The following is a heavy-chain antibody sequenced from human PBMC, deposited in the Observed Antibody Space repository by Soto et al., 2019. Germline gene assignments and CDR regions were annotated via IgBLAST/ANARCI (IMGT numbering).Heavy chain of an antibody. CDR2: IRSKAYGGTT. CDR1: GFTFGDYA. D-gene: IGHD6-19*01. CDR3: TRDGSGWYTGGYYFDY. V-gene: IGHV3-49*04. J-gene: IGHJ4*02. Sequence: GGSLRLSCTASGFTFGDYAMSWVRQAPGKGLEWVGFIRSKAYGGTTEYAASVKGRFTISRDDSKSIAYLQMNSLKTEDTAVYYCTRDGSGWYTGGYYFDYWGQGTLVTVSS.